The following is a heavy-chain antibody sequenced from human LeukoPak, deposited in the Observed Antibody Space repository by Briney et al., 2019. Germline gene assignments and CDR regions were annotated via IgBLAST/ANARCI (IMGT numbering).Heavy chain of an antibody. V-gene: IGHV3-7*01. CDR1: GLTFSSYW. J-gene: IGHJ4*02. CDR3: ARDHYHSSGY. Sequence: PGGSLRLSCAASGLTFSSYWMSWVRQAPGKGLEWVANIKQDGSEEYYVDSVKGRFTISRDNAKNSPYLQMNSLRAEDTAVYYCARDHYHSSGYWGQGTLVTVSS. D-gene: IGHD3-22*01. CDR2: IKQDGSEE.